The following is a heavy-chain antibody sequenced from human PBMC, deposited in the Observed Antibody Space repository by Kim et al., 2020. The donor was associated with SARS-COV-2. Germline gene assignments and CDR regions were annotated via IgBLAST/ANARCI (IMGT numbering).Heavy chain of an antibody. D-gene: IGHD2-2*01. Sequence: SVKSRITINPDTTKNQFSLQLNSVTPEDTAVYYCARDCSSTSCLLGAFDIWGQGTMVTVSS. J-gene: IGHJ3*02. V-gene: IGHV6-1*01. CDR3: ARDCSSTSCLLGAFDI.